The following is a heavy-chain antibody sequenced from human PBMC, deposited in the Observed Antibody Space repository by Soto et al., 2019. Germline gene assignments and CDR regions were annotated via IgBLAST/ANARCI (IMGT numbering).Heavy chain of an antibody. D-gene: IGHD3-9*01. CDR3: ARGRDWDY. CDR2: ISAHNGNT. Sequence: QVHLVQSGAEVKKPGASVKVSCKGSGYAFTTYGITWVRQAPGQGLEWMGWISAHNGNTNYAQKIQGRVTVTRDTTTSTAYMELRSLSSDDTALYYCARGRDWDYWGQGALVTVSS. CDR1: GYAFTTYG. V-gene: IGHV1-18*01. J-gene: IGHJ4*02.